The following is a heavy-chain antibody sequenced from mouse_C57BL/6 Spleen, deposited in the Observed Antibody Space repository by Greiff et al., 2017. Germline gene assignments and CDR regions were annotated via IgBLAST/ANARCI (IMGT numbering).Heavy chain of an antibody. J-gene: IGHJ2*01. D-gene: IGHD1-1*01. CDR3: TTLITTRKVFDY. CDR2: IDPANCAT. Sequence: VQLQQSGAELVRPGASVKLSCTASGFNIKDDYMHWVKQRPEQGLEWIGWIDPANCATEYGSKFQGKATITADTSANTAYLQLSSLTSEDTAVYYWTTLITTRKVFDYCRRGTTLTVSS. V-gene: IGHV14-4*01. CDR1: GFNIKDDY.